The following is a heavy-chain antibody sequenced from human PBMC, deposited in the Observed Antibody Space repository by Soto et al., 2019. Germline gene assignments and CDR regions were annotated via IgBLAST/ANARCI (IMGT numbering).Heavy chain of an antibody. D-gene: IGHD3-3*01. Sequence: ASVKVSCKASGYTLSAYYIDWVRLPPGRGLEWMGWINPNSGGTNYAQKFQGRVTMTRDTSISTAYMELSRLRSDDTAVYYYARGSSYYDFWSGSHLYYGMDVWGQGTTVTVSS. CDR2: INPNSGGT. V-gene: IGHV1-2*02. CDR1: GYTLSAYY. CDR3: ARGSSYYDFWSGSHLYYGMDV. J-gene: IGHJ6*02.